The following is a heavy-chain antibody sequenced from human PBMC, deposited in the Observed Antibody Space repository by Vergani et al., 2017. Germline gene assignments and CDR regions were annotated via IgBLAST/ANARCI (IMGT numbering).Heavy chain of an antibody. J-gene: IGHJ3*02. CDR2: ISWNSGSI. CDR1: GFTFDDYA. CDR3: AKDKRANGGGAFDI. D-gene: IGHD3-16*01. V-gene: IGHV3-9*01. Sequence: EVQLVESGGGLVQPGRSLRLSCAASGFTFDDYAMHWVRQAPGKGLEWVSGISWNSGSIGYADSVKGRFTISRDNAKNSLYLQMNSLRAEDTALYYCAKDKRANGGGAFDIWGQGTMVTVSS.